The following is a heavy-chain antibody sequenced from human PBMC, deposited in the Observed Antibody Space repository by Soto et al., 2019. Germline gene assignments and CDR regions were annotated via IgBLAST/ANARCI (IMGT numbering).Heavy chain of an antibody. V-gene: IGHV1-8*01. CDR1: GYTFTSFD. D-gene: IGHD2-8*01. Sequence: QVQLVQSGAEVKKPGASVKVSCKASGYTFTSFDINWVRQATGQGLEWMGWMNPNNGHTGYAQNFQGRVTMTRNTSITTAYMELSSLRSEDTAVYYCARKAMDYYGMDVWGQGTTVTVSS. CDR3: ARKAMDYYGMDV. J-gene: IGHJ6*02. CDR2: MNPNNGHT.